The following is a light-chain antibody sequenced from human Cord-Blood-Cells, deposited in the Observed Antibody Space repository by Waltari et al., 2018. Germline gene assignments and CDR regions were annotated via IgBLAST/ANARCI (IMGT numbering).Light chain of an antibody. CDR1: SSDVGSYNL. V-gene: IGLV2-23*01. CDR3: CSYAGSRV. Sequence: QSALTQPASVSGSPGQSITISCTGTSSDVGSYNLVSGYQQHPGKAPKLMIYEGSKRPSGVSNRVSGSKSGNTASLTISGLQAEDEADYYCCSYAGSRVFGGGTKLTVL. J-gene: IGLJ3*02. CDR2: EGS.